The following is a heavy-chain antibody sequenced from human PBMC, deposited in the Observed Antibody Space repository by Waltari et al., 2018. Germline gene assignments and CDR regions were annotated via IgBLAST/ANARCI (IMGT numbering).Heavy chain of an antibody. CDR1: GFTFSSYA. Sequence: EVQLLESGGGLVQPGGSLRLSCAASGFTFSSYAMRWVRQAPGKGLEWVSAISGSGGSTYYADSVKGRFTISRDNSKNTLYLQMNSLRAEDTAVYYCAKSRHPHSSSWYGAFDIWGQGTMVTVSS. CDR3: AKSRHPHSSSWYGAFDI. V-gene: IGHV3-23*01. J-gene: IGHJ3*02. CDR2: ISGSGGST. D-gene: IGHD6-13*01.